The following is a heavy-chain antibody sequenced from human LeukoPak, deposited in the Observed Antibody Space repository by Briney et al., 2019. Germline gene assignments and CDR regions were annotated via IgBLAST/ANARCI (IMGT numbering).Heavy chain of an antibody. CDR1: GFTFSSYA. D-gene: IGHD2-15*01. CDR3: VGAKVVDY. J-gene: IGHJ4*02. V-gene: IGHV3-21*01. CDR2: ISSSSSYI. Sequence: GGSLRLSCAASGFTFSSYAMSWVRQAPGKGLEWVSSISSSSSYIYYADSVKGRFTISRDNAKNSLYLQMNSLRAEDTAVYYCVGAKVVDYWGQGTLVTVSS.